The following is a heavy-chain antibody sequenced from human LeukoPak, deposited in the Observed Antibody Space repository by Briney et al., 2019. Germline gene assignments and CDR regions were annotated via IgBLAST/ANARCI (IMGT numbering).Heavy chain of an antibody. J-gene: IGHJ4*02. CDR3: TTVGYDSSAFDY. CDR2: FKRKTDSGTT. CDR1: GVTFSNSW. V-gene: IGHV3-15*01. D-gene: IGHD3-22*01. Sequence: KPGGSLRLSCAASGVTFSNSWISWFRPAPGKGREWVGRFKRKTDSGTTYYAGRVKGRFTISRDDSKNKLSPQMNSMKNEDTAVYYCTTVGYDSSAFDYWGQGTLVTVSS.